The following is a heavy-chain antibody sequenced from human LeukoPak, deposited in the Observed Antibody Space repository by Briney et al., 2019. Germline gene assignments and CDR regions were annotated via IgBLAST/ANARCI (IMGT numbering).Heavy chain of an antibody. V-gene: IGHV3-30*02. CDR2: IRYDGSNE. CDR3: AKDRGRIAVTGTLFDY. Sequence: PGGSLRLSCAASGFTFSNYGMHWVRQAPGKGLEWVAFIRYDGSNEYYADSVKGRFTISRDNSKNTLYLQKDRLRAEDTAVYYCAKDRGRIAVTGTLFDYWGQGTLVTVSS. J-gene: IGHJ4*02. D-gene: IGHD6-19*01. CDR1: GFTFSNYG.